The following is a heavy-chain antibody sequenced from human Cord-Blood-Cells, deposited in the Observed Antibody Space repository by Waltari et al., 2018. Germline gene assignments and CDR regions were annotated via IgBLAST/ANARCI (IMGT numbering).Heavy chain of an antibody. V-gene: IGHV3-23*01. D-gene: IGHD3-3*01. CDR1: GFTFSSYA. Sequence: EVQLLESGGGLVQPGGSLRLSCAASGFTFSSYAMSWVRQAPGKGLEWVSAIRGSGGTTYSADSGKGRVTITKDNCKNTLYLQMNSLRAEDTAVYYCAKDGLRVLEWFPSYYYYYMDVWGKGTTVTVSS. CDR3: AKDGLRVLEWFPSYYYYYMDV. CDR2: IRGSGGTT. J-gene: IGHJ6*03.